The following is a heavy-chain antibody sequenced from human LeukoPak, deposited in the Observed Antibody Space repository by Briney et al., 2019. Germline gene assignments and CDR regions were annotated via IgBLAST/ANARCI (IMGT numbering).Heavy chain of an antibody. Sequence: SETLSLTCTVSGGSISSSSYYCGWIRQPPGKGLEWIGNIYYSGSTYYNPSLKSRVTISVDMSKNQFSLKLSSVTAADTAVYYCARRRYESGTSYPSYFDYWGQGTLVTVSS. V-gene: IGHV4-39*01. D-gene: IGHD3-22*01. J-gene: IGHJ4*02. CDR2: IYYSGST. CDR1: GGSISSSSYY. CDR3: ARRRYESGTSYPSYFDY.